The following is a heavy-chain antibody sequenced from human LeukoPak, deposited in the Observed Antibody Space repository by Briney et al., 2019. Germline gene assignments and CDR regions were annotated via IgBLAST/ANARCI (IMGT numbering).Heavy chain of an antibody. J-gene: IGHJ4*02. CDR1: GASIYDDY. CDR2: IYSSGSA. Sequence: SETLSLTCTVSGASIYDDYWSWIRQPPGKGLEWIAFIYSSGSANYNPSLKSRVTISIDTSKSQFSLDLRSVTDADTALYFCARGGASSRYFDYWGQGTLVTVSS. V-gene: IGHV4-59*01. CDR3: ARGGASSRYFDY. D-gene: IGHD6-6*01.